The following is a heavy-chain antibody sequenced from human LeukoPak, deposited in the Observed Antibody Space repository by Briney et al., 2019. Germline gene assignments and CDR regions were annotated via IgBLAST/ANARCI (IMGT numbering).Heavy chain of an antibody. V-gene: IGHV4-4*07. CDR3: ASMHVLRYFDWYLGSDY. Sequence: PSETLSLTCTVSGGSISSYYWSWIRQPAGKGLEWIGRIYTSGSTNYNPSLKSRVTMSVDTSKNQFSLKLSSVTAADTAVYYCASMHVLRYFDWYLGSDYWGQGTLVTVSS. CDR1: GGSISSYY. J-gene: IGHJ4*02. CDR2: IYTSGST. D-gene: IGHD3-9*01.